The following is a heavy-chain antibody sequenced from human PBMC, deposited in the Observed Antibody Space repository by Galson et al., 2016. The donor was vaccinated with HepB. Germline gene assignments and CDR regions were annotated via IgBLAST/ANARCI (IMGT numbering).Heavy chain of an antibody. CDR3: ARPDGYITGTTGGFDD. CDR1: GYSFTSYW. V-gene: IGHV5-51*01. J-gene: IGHJ4*02. CDR2: IYPGDSDT. Sequence: QSGAEVKKPGESLKISCKGSGYSFTSYWIGWVRQMPGRGLEWMGIIYPGDSDTRYSPSFQGQVTISADKSISTADLQWHSLKASNTAMYYCARPDGYITGTTGGFDDWGQGTLVTVSS. D-gene: IGHD1-20*01.